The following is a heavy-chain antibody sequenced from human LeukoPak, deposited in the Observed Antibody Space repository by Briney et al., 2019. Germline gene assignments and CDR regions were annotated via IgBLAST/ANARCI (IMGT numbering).Heavy chain of an antibody. D-gene: IGHD1-26*01. Sequence: GRSLRLSCAASGFTFSSYGMHWVRQAPGKGLEWVAVIWYDGSNKYYADSVKRRFTISRDNSKNTLYLQMNSLRAEDTAVYYCARGRRGSYLSPGDHAFDIWGQGTMVTVSS. CDR3: ARGRRGSYLSPGDHAFDI. CDR1: GFTFSSYG. CDR2: IWYDGSNK. J-gene: IGHJ3*02. V-gene: IGHV3-33*01.